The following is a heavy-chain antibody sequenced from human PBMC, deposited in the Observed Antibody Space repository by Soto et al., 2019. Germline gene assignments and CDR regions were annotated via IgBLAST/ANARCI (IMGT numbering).Heavy chain of an antibody. CDR1: GYTFTNND. J-gene: IGHJ4*02. CDR3: AREGLLLLPDY. CDR2: ISPYSGKT. D-gene: IGHD3-22*01. Sequence: QIQLVQSGTEVRKPGASAKVSCKTSGYTFTNNDVCWVRQTPGQGLEWMGWISPYSGKTNYARKFKGRVTMTTDTSTSTVYIELTSLTSDDTAVYYCAREGLLLLPDYWGQGTLVTVSS. V-gene: IGHV1-18*01.